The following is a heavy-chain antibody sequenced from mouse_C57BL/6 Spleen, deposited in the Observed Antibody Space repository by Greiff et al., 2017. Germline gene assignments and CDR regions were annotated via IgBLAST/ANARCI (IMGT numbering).Heavy chain of an antibody. D-gene: IGHD2-4*01. CDR2: ISDGGSYT. CDR1: GFTFSSYA. Sequence: EVKLVESGGGLVKPGGSLKLSCAASGFTFSSYAMSWVRQTPEKRLEWVATISDGGSYTYYPDNVKGRFTISRDNAKNNLYLQMSHLKSEDTAMYYCARAGDYDKYYFDYWGQGTTLTVSS. CDR3: ARAGDYDKYYFDY. V-gene: IGHV5-4*03. J-gene: IGHJ2*01.